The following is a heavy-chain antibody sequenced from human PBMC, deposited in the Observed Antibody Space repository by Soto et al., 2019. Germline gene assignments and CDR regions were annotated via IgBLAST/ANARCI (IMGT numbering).Heavy chain of an antibody. J-gene: IGHJ6*02. V-gene: IGHV1-69*13. Sequence: GASVKVSCKASGGTFSRYAISWVRQAPGQGLEWMGGIIPIFGTANYAQKFQGRVTITADESTSTAYMELSSLRSEDTAVYYCARVMGASSRRYYYGMDVWGQGTTVTVSS. D-gene: IGHD1-26*01. CDR3: ARVMGASSRRYYYGMDV. CDR2: IIPIFGTA. CDR1: GGTFSRYA.